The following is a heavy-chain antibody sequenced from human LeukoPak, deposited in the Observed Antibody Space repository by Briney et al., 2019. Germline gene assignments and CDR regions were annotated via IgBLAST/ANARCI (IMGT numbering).Heavy chain of an antibody. CDR1: GYTFTNSD. Sequence: ASVEVSCKASGYTFTNSDINWVRQAHGQGLEWMGWMNPHSGNTGYAQKLQGRVTMTRNTSISTAYMELSSLRSEDTAVYYCAREGVAAAIDYWGQGTVVTVSS. D-gene: IGHD6-13*01. CDR3: AREGVAAAIDY. J-gene: IGHJ4*02. CDR2: MNPHSGNT. V-gene: IGHV1-8*01.